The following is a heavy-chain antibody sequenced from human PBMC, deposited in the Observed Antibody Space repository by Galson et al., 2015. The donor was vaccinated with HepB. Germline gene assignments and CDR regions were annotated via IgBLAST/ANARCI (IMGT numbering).Heavy chain of an antibody. J-gene: IGHJ4*02. D-gene: IGHD1-26*01. CDR3: ATGIVGATGFDY. CDR1: GYTLTELS. Sequence: SVKVSCKVFGYTLTELSMHWVRQAPGKGLEWMGGFDPEDGETIYAQKFQGRVTMTEDTSTDTAYMELSSLRSEDTAVYYCATGIVGATGFDYWGQGTLVTVSS. CDR2: FDPEDGET. V-gene: IGHV1-24*01.